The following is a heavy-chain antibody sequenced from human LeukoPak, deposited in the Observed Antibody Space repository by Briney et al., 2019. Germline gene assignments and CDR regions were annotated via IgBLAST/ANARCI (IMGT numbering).Heavy chain of an antibody. Sequence: AASVKVSCKASGYTFTSYGISWVRQAPGQGLEWMGWISAYNGNTNYAQKLQGRVTMTRDTSTSTVYMELSSLRSEDTAVYYCARDKYGSGQMGYFDYWGQGTLVTVSS. CDR2: ISAYNGNT. V-gene: IGHV1-18*01. J-gene: IGHJ4*02. CDR3: ARDKYGSGQMGYFDY. CDR1: GYTFTSYG. D-gene: IGHD3-10*01.